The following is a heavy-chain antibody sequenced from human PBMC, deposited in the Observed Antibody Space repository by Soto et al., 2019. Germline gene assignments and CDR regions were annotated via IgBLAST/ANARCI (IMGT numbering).Heavy chain of an antibody. V-gene: IGHV3-66*01. D-gene: IGHD6-19*01. J-gene: IGHJ4*02. Sequence: EVQLVESGGGLVQPGGSLRPSFAPPFTFGTNSMTWVGQAPGKGLGWVSVIYRAGSTFYADSVKDRFTLSRANSRDTLYLQMNGLRAEDTAVYSCARDTVAVAGRDYWGQGPLVTVSS. CDR2: IYRAGST. CDR1: FTFGTNS. CDR3: ARDTVAVAGRDY.